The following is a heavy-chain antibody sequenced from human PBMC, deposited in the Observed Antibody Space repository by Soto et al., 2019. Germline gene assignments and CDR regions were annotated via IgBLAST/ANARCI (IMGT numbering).Heavy chain of an antibody. J-gene: IGHJ3*01. CDR2: IRGSADGT. D-gene: IGHD3-3*01. Sequence: EVKLLESGGGLAQPGGSQRLSCVGSGFTFDSNAISWVRQAPGERLQWIAAIRGSADGTDYAHSVRGRFTISRDNAKKAVHLQMDSLRVEDTAVYFCAKDTVGGYSFWSGYYSDGLDVWGQGTLVSVS. V-gene: IGHV3-23*01. CDR1: GFTFDSNA. CDR3: AKDTVGGYSFWSGYYSDGLDV.